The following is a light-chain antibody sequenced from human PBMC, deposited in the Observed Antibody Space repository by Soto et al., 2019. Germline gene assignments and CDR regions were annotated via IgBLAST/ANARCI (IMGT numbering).Light chain of an antibody. CDR3: QQRNTWLYT. Sequence: EILLAQSPATLSLSPGERATLSCKASQDVSIFLAWYQQKPGQAPRLLIHDASNRATGVPARFSGSGSGRDFTLTITCLEPKDFAVYYCQQRNTWLYTFGQGTKLEV. CDR1: QDVSIF. V-gene: IGKV3-11*02. CDR2: DAS. J-gene: IGKJ2*01.